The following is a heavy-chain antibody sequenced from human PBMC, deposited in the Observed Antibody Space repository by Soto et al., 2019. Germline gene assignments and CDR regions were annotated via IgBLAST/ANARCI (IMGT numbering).Heavy chain of an antibody. Sequence: EVQLLESGGGLVQPGGSLRLSCAASGFTFSSYAMSWVRQAPGKGLEWVSAISGSGGSTYYADSEKGRFTISRNNSKNTVYQQMNSLRAEDTAVYYGQWAFGGVIAEYYFDYWGQGTLVTVSS. J-gene: IGHJ4*02. D-gene: IGHD3-16*02. V-gene: IGHV3-23*01. CDR3: QWAFGGVIAEYYFDY. CDR2: ISGSGGST. CDR1: GFTFSSYA.